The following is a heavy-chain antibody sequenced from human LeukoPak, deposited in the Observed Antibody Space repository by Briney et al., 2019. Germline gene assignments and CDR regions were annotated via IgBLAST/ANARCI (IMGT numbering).Heavy chain of an antibody. CDR2: ISGSGGST. J-gene: IGHJ4*02. Sequence: GGSLRLSCAASGFTFSSYAMSWVRQAPGKGLEWVSAISGSGGSTYYADSVKGRFTISRDNSKNTLYLQMNSLRAEDTAVYYCAKGKGGYCSGGSCYVDYWGQGTLVTVSS. D-gene: IGHD2-15*01. CDR1: GFTFSSYA. CDR3: AKGKGGYCSGGSCYVDY. V-gene: IGHV3-23*01.